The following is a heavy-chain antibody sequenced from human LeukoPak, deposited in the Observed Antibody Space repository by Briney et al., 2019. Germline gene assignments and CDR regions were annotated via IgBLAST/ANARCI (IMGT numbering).Heavy chain of an antibody. V-gene: IGHV3-21*01. CDR3: ARDKETVTTYPGAFDI. CDR1: GFTFSSYS. Sequence: GGSLRLSCAASGFTFSSYSMNWVRQAPGKGLEWVSSISSSSSYIYYADSVKGRFTISRDNAKNSLYLQMNSLRAEDTAVYYCARDKETVTTYPGAFDIWGQGTMVTVSS. CDR2: ISSSSSYI. J-gene: IGHJ3*02. D-gene: IGHD4-17*01.